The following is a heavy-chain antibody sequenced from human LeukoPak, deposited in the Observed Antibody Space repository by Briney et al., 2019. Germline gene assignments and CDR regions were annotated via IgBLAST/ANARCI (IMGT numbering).Heavy chain of an antibody. CDR3: ARELGYCSSTSCYEARMFAFDI. Sequence: ASVKVSCKASGYTFTSYGISWVRQAPGQGLEWMGWISAYNGNINYAQKLQGRVTMTTDTYTSTAYMELRSLRSDDTAVYYCARELGYCSSTSCYEARMFAFDIWGQGTMVTVSS. CDR1: GYTFTSYG. J-gene: IGHJ3*02. CDR2: ISAYNGNI. D-gene: IGHD2-2*01. V-gene: IGHV1-18*04.